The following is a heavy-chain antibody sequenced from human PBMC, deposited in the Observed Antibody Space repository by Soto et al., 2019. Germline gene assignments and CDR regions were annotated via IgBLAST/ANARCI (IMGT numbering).Heavy chain of an antibody. CDR3: AHRRSGLGIFDY. Sequence: QITLKESGPTLVKPTQTLTLTCTVSEFSLGTSGVGVGWIRQPPGKALEWLALIYWDDERRYSPSLNNRLTITKDTSSNQVVLTMTHMDPVDTATYYCAHRRSGLGIFDYWGQGILVTVSS. J-gene: IGHJ4*01. CDR1: EFSLGTSGVG. CDR2: IYWDDER. D-gene: IGHD1-26*01. V-gene: IGHV2-5*02.